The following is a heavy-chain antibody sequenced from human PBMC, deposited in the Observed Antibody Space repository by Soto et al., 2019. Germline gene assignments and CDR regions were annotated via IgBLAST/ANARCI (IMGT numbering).Heavy chain of an antibody. CDR3: AKDQGASSGWYEEGGKYYFDY. D-gene: IGHD6-19*01. CDR2: ISGSGGST. V-gene: IGHV3-23*01. Sequence: GGSLRLSCAASGFTFSSYAMSWVRQAPGKGLEWVSAISGSGGSTYYADSVKGRFTISRDNSKNTLYLQMNSLRAEDTAVYYCAKDQGASSGWYEEGGKYYFDYWGQGTLVTVSS. J-gene: IGHJ4*02. CDR1: GFTFSSYA.